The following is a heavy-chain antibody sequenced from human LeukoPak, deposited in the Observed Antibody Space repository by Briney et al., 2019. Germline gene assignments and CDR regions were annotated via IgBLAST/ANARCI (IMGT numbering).Heavy chain of an antibody. CDR3: ARNGLYCSGGSCYYYFDY. D-gene: IGHD2-15*01. CDR2: INHSGST. J-gene: IGHJ4*02. CDR1: GGSVSSGSYY. V-gene: IGHV4-61*01. Sequence: SETLSLTCTVSGGSVSSGSYYWSWIRQPPGKGLEWIGEINHSGSTNYNPPLKSRVTISVDTSKNQFSLKLSSVTAADTAVYYCARNGLYCSGGSCYYYFDYWGQGTLVTVSS.